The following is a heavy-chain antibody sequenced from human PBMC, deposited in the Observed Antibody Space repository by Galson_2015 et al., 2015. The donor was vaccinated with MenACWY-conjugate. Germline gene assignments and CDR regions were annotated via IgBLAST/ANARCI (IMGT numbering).Heavy chain of an antibody. J-gene: IGHJ4*02. D-gene: IGHD5/OR15-5a*01. CDR2: SDSGGST. CDR1: GFTFSSYA. Sequence: SLRLSCAASGFTFSSYAMSWVRQAPGKGLEWVSASDSGGSTYYADSVKGRFTISRHNSKNTLYLQMNSLRAEDTAVFYCEKAPHVNIVYTPPDSWGQGTLVTVSS. V-gene: IGHV3-23*01. CDR3: EKAPHVNIVYTPPDS.